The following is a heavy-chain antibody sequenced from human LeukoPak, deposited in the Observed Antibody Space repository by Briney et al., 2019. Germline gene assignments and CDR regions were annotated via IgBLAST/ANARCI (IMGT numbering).Heavy chain of an antibody. V-gene: IGHV3-7*01. CDR3: ASGGSYMYDD. CDR2: IKQDGSEK. Sequence: GGSLRLSCAASGFSIRTYWMSWVRQAPGKGLEWVANIKQDGSEKNSVDSVKGRFTISRDNAKNSLYLQMNSLRAEDTAVYYCASGGSYMYDDWGHGTLVTVSS. D-gene: IGHD6-19*01. J-gene: IGHJ4*01. CDR1: GFSIRTYW.